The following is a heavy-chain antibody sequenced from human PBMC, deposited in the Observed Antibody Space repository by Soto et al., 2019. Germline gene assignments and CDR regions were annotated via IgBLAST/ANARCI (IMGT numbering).Heavy chain of an antibody. CDR2: INHSGST. CDR1: GGSFSGYY. Sequence: QVQLQQWGAGLLKPSETLSLTCAVYGGSFSGYYWSWIRQPPGKGLEWIGEINHSGSTNYNPSLKSRVTRSVDTSKNQFSLKLSSVTAADTAVYYCARFSTIAVAASSDDYWGQGTLVTVSS. CDR3: ARFSTIAVAASSDDY. D-gene: IGHD6-19*01. V-gene: IGHV4-34*01. J-gene: IGHJ4*02.